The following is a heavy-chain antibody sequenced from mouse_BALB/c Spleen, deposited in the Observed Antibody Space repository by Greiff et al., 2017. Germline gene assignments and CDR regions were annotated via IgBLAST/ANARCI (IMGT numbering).Heavy chain of an antibody. D-gene: IGHD2-4*01. CDR3: ARLITTGYFDY. V-gene: IGHV3-2*02. CDR1: GYPITSDYA. Sequence: EVQLQQSGPGLVKPSQSLSLTCTVTGYPITSDYAWNWIRQFPGNKLEWMGYISYSGSTSYNPSLKSRISITRDTSKNQFFLQLNSVTTEDTATYYCARLITTGYFDYWGQGTTLTVSS. CDR2: ISYSGST. J-gene: IGHJ2*01.